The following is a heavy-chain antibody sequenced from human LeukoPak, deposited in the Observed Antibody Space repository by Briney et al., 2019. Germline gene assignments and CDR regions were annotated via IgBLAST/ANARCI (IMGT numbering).Heavy chain of an antibody. Sequence: GGSLRLSCAASGFTFSSYEMNWVRQAPGKGLEWVSYISSGGTTIYYADSVKGRFTISRDNAKNSLYLQMNSLRAEDTAVYYCARGRSRQDYWGQGTLVTVYS. CDR1: GFTFSSYE. D-gene: IGHD3-16*02. CDR2: ISSGGTTI. CDR3: ARGRSRQDY. J-gene: IGHJ4*02. V-gene: IGHV3-48*03.